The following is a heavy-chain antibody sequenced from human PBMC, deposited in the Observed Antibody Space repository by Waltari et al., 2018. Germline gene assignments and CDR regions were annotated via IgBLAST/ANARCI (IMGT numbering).Heavy chain of an antibody. CDR3: ARVESGYYDSSGYYLFDY. D-gene: IGHD3-22*01. V-gene: IGHV4-31*03. J-gene: IGHJ4*02. CDR1: GGSISSGGYY. Sequence: QVQLQESGPGLVKPSQPLSLTCTVSGGSISSGGYYWSWIRQHPGKGLEWIGYLYYSGRTYYNPSLKSRVTISVDTSNNQFSLKLSSVTAADTAVYYCARVESGYYDSSGYYLFDYWGQGTLVTVSS. CDR2: LYYSGRT.